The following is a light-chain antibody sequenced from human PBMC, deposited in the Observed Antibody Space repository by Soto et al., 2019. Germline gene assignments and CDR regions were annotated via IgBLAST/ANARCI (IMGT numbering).Light chain of an antibody. CDR3: QQYGTSPPLT. Sequence: EIVLTQSPGTLSLSPGERATLSCRASQSVRSNYLAWYQQKPGQAPRLLIYMTSNRASGIPDRFSGSGSGTDFTLTISRLEPEDFAVYYCQQYGTSPPLTFGGGTKVEIK. V-gene: IGKV3-20*01. CDR2: MTS. J-gene: IGKJ4*01. CDR1: QSVRSNY.